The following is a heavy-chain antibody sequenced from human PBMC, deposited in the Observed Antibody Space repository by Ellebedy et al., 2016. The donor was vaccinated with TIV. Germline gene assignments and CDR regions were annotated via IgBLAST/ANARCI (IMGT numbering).Heavy chain of an antibody. CDR1: GGSISSGGYY. CDR3: ARVKDGSGSYHDY. V-gene: IGHV4-31*11. Sequence: LRLSCAVSGGSISSGGYYWSWIRQHPGKGLEWIGYIYYSGSTNYNPSLKSRVTISVDTSKNQFSLKLSSVTAADTAVYYCARVKDGSGSYHDYWGQGTLVTVSS. CDR2: IYYSGST. D-gene: IGHD3-10*01. J-gene: IGHJ4*02.